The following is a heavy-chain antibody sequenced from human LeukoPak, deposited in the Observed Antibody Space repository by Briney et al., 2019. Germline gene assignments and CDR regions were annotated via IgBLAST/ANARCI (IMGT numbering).Heavy chain of an antibody. J-gene: IGHJ4*02. CDR3: AKPYCSGDCYYDY. D-gene: IGHD2-21*02. Sequence: GRSLRLSCAASGFTFSSYGMHWVRQAPGKRLEWVAIIWYDGSNKYYADSVKGRFTISRDNSKNTLYLQMNSLRAEDTAVYYCAKPYCSGDCYYDYWGQGTLVTVSS. V-gene: IGHV3-33*06. CDR2: IWYDGSNK. CDR1: GFTFSSYG.